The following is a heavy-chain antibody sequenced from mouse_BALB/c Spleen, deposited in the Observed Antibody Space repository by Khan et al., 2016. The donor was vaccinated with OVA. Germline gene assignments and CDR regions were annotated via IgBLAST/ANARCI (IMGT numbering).Heavy chain of an antibody. CDR3: ARAGAAFYRNDGGTMDS. Sequence: QIQLVQSGPELKKPGETVRISCKASGYTFTTAGMQWVQKMPGKGLKWIGWINTHSGVPKYAEDFKGRFAFSLETSASTAYLQITNLKNEDTATYFCARAGAAFYRNDGGTMDSWGQGTSVTVSS. CDR2: INTHSGVP. J-gene: IGHJ4*01. CDR1: GYTFTTAG. V-gene: IGHV9-4*02. D-gene: IGHD2-14*01.